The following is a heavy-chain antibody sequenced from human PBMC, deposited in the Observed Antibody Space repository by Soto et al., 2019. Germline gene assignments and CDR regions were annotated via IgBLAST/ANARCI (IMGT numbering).Heavy chain of an antibody. J-gene: IGHJ4*02. CDR1: GFTFSSYA. D-gene: IGHD3-10*01. V-gene: IGHV3-30-3*01. CDR2: ISYDGSNK. CDR3: ARRGPDLCYFDY. Sequence: PGGSLRLSCAASGFTFSSYAMHWVRQAPGKGLEWVAVISYDGSNKYYADSVKGRFTISRDNSKNTLYLQMNSLRAEDTAVYYCARRGPDLCYFDYWGQGTLVTVSS.